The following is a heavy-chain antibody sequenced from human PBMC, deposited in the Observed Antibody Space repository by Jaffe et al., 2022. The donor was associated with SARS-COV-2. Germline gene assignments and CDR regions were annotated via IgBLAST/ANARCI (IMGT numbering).Heavy chain of an antibody. Sequence: QVQLQESGPGLVKPSETLSLTCTVSGGSVTSGSHYWSWIRQPPGKGLEWIGYIYYSGSTNYNPSLKSRVTISVDTSKNQFSLKLSSVTAADTAIYYCASEVCSLSCYGPYVSPDYYYYMDVWGKGTTVTVSS. D-gene: IGHD2-2*01. CDR3: ASEVCSLSCYGPYVSPDYYYYMDV. J-gene: IGHJ6*03. CDR2: IYYSGST. V-gene: IGHV4-61*01. CDR1: GGSVTSGSHY.